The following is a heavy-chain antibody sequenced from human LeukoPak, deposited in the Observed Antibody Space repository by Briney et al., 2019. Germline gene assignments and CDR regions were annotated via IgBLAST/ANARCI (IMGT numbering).Heavy chain of an antibody. J-gene: IGHJ5*02. V-gene: IGHV4-34*01. CDR2: INHSGST. D-gene: IGHD3-22*01. Sequence: SETLSLTCAVYGGSFSGYYWSWLRQPPGKGLEWIGEINHSGSTNYNPSLKSRVTISVDTSKNQFSLKLSSVTAADTAVYYRARGFRHDSSGLRFDPWGQGTLVTVSS. CDR1: GGSFSGYY. CDR3: ARGFRHDSSGLRFDP.